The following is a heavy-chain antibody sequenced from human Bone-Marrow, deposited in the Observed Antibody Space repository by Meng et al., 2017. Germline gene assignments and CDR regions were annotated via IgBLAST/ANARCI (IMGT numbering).Heavy chain of an antibody. CDR3: AKDRKVRGSDY. J-gene: IGHJ4*02. CDR1: GFTFSSYD. D-gene: IGHD3-10*01. V-gene: IGHV3-13*01. Sequence: GESLKISCAASGFTFSSYDMHWVRQATGKGLEWVSAIGTAGDTYYPGSVKGRFTISRENAKNSLYLQMNSLGAGDTAVYYCAKDRKVRGSDYWGQGTLVTVSS. CDR2: IGTAGDT.